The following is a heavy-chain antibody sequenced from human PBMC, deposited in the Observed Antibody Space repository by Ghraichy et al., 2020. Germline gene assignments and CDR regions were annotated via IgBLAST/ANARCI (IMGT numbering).Heavy chain of an antibody. CDR1: GFTFSSYS. J-gene: IGHJ6*02. D-gene: IGHD5-18*01. CDR3: ARDGYRDGTGTPYYYGITV. CDR2: ISSSSSYI. V-gene: IGHV3-21*01. Sequence: GGSLRLSCEASGFTFSSYSMNWVRQAPGKGLEWVSSISSSSSYIYDAASVKGRFTISRDNAKNSLYLQMNSLRAEVTAVYYCARDGYRDGTGTPYYYGITVWGQGTTVTDSS.